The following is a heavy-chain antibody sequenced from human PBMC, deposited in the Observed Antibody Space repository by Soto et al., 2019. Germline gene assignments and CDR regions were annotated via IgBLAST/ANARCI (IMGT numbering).Heavy chain of an antibody. CDR3: ATLQLRYFDWSRFDP. V-gene: IGHV3-48*02. CDR2: ISSSSSTI. Sequence: GGSLRLSCAASGFTFSSYSMNWVRQAPGKGLEWVSYISSSSSTIYYADSVKGRFTISRDNAKNSLYLQMNSLRDEDTAVYYCATLQLRYFDWSRFDPWGQGTLVTVSS. J-gene: IGHJ5*02. D-gene: IGHD3-9*01. CDR1: GFTFSSYS.